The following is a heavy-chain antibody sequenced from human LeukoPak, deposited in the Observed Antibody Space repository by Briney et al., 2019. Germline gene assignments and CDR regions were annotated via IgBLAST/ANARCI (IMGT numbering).Heavy chain of an antibody. D-gene: IGHD3-10*01. CDR3: GRAGEYYGSGSYPATEFDY. J-gene: IGHJ4*02. Sequence: ASVKVSCKASGYTFTGYYMHWVRQAPGQGLEWMGWINPNSGGTNYAQKFQGRVTMTRDTSISTAYMELSRLRSDDTAVYYCGRAGEYYGSGSYPATEFDYWGQGTLVTVSS. V-gene: IGHV1-2*02. CDR2: INPNSGGT. CDR1: GYTFTGYY.